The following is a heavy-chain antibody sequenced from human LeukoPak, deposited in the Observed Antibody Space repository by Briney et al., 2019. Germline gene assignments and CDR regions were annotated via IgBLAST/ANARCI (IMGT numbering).Heavy chain of an antibody. CDR2: IRYDGSNK. Sequence: GGSLRLSCAASGFSFSSYGMHWVRQAPGKGLEWVAFIRYDGSNKYYADSVKGRFTISRDNSKSTLYLQMNSLRAGDTAVYYCAKPHFDDWGQGTLVTVSS. CDR3: AKPHFDD. CDR1: GFSFSSYG. J-gene: IGHJ4*02. V-gene: IGHV3-30*02.